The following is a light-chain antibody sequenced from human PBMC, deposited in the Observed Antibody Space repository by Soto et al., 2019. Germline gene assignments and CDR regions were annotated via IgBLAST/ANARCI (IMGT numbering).Light chain of an antibody. CDR1: QSVSSSY. CDR3: QQYGSSPLWT. V-gene: IGKV3-20*01. CDR2: GAS. Sequence: EIVLTQSPGTLSLSPGERATLSGRASQSVSSSYLAWYQQKPGQAPRLLIYGASSRATGIPDRFSGSGSGTDFPLTISRLEPEDFAVYYCQQYGSSPLWTFGQGTKVEIK. J-gene: IGKJ1*01.